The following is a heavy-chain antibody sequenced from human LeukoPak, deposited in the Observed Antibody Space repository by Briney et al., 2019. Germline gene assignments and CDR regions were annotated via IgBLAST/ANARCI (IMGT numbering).Heavy chain of an antibody. D-gene: IGHD3-10*01. CDR2: IYTSGST. Sequence: SETLSLTRTVSVGSISSYYWSWIRQPAGKGLEWIGRIYTSGSTNYNPSLKSRVTMSVDTSKNQFSLKLSSVTAADTAVYYCAREGGSGSYPPYYFDYWGQGTLVTVSS. J-gene: IGHJ4*02. CDR3: AREGGSGSYPPYYFDY. CDR1: VGSISSYY. V-gene: IGHV4-4*07.